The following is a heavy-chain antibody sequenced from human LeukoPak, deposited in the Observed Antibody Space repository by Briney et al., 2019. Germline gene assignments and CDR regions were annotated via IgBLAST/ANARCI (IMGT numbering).Heavy chain of an antibody. D-gene: IGHD4-23*01. Sequence: GGSLRLSCAVSGFTFSIHWMRWVRQAPGKGLEWVGNIKYYGSEKYYGDSVEGRFTISRDNAKNSMHMQMNSLRAEDTAVYYCVRETQSPITDFDSWGQGHLVPVSS. CDR1: GFTFSIHW. CDR3: VRETQSPITDFDS. CDR2: IKYYGSEK. V-gene: IGHV3-7*01. J-gene: IGHJ4*02.